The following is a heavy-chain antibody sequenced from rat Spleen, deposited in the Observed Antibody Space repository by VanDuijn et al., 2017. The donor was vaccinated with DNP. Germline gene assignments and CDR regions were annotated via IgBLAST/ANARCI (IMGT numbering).Heavy chain of an antibody. CDR2: VWIGGTT. D-gene: IGHD1-1*01. Sequence: QVLLKESGPGLLQPSQTLSLTCTVSGFSLTNHHVHWVRQPSGKGLEWMGVVWIGGTTHISSIFQSRVSISRDTSKSQVFLEVNSLQSEDTATYYCARDGQWDYLDYWGQGVMVTVAS. J-gene: IGHJ2*01. V-gene: IGHV2-30*01. CDR1: GFSLTNHH. CDR3: ARDGQWDYLDY.